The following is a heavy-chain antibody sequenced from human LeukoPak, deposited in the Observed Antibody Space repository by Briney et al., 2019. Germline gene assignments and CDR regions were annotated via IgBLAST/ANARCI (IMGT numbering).Heavy chain of an antibody. J-gene: IGHJ4*02. CDR3: AGRIPGFFFAY. Sequence: NPSETLSLTCTVSGGSISSSSYYWGWIRQPPGKGLEWIGTFSYSASTYYNPSLKSRVTISVDTSKNHFSLRLNSVTAADTAVYYCAGRIPGFFFAYWGQGTLVTVSS. V-gene: IGHV4-39*02. CDR2: FSYSAST. CDR1: GGSISSSSYY. D-gene: IGHD2-21*01.